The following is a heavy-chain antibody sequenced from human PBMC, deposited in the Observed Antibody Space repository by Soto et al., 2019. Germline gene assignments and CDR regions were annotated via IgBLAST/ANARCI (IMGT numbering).Heavy chain of an antibody. J-gene: IGHJ3*02. D-gene: IGHD2-21*01. CDR2: INPSGGST. V-gene: IGHV1-46*01. CDR3: AEPHTHGPEGKGDFDI. CDR1: GYTFTSYY. Sequence: AASVKVSCKASGYTFTSYYMHWVRQAPGQGLEWMGIINPSGGSTSYAQKFQGRVTMTRDTSTSTVYMELSSLRSEDTAVYYCAEPHTHGPEGKGDFDIWGQGTRVTVSS.